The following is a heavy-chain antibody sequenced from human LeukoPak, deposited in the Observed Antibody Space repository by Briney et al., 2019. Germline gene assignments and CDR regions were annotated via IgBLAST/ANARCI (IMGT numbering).Heavy chain of an antibody. J-gene: IGHJ4*02. Sequence: SVKVSCKASGGTFSSYAISWVRQAPGQGLEWMGGIIPIFGTANYAQKFQGRVTITTDESTSTAYMELSSLRSEDTAVYYCARGELLRYFDRSIRGYFDYWGQGTLVTVSS. D-gene: IGHD3-9*01. V-gene: IGHV1-69*05. CDR2: IIPIFGTA. CDR3: ARGELLRYFDRSIRGYFDY. CDR1: GGTFSSYA.